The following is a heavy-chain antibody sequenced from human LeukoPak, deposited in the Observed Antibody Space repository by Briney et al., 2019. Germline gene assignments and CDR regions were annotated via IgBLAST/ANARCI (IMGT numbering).Heavy chain of an antibody. CDR2: IYTSGST. V-gene: IGHV4-4*07. CDR3: ARHYSGSFSLDP. CDR1: GGSISSYY. Sequence: SETLSLTCTVSGGSISSYYWSWIRQPAGKGLEWIGHIYTSGSTNYNPSLKSRVTMSVDTSKNQFSLKLNSVTAADTAVYYCARHYSGSFSLDPWGQGTLVTVSS. J-gene: IGHJ5*02. D-gene: IGHD1-26*01.